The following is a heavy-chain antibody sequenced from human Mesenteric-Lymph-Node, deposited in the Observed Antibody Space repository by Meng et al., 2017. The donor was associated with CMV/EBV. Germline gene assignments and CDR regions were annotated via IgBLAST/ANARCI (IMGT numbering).Heavy chain of an antibody. J-gene: IGHJ6*02. CDR1: GFTVSSNY. CDR2: IYSGGST. D-gene: IGHD2-2*01. Sequence: GGSLRLSCAASGFTVSSNYMSWVRQAPGKGLEWVSVIYSGGSTYYADSVKGRFTFSRDNSKNTLYLQMNSLGPEDTAVYYCAGDLYCGSASCYRYYYYYYGMDVWGQGTTVTVSS. V-gene: IGHV3-66*02. CDR3: AGDLYCGSASCYRYYYYYYGMDV.